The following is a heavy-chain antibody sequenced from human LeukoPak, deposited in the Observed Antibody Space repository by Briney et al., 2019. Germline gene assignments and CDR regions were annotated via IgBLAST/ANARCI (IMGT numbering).Heavy chain of an antibody. CDR2: ISRNSGSI. J-gene: IGHJ4*02. CDR1: GFTFDDYA. CDR3: AKDMGGSGSSALDY. Sequence: GGSLRLSCAASGFTFDDYAMHWVRQAPGKGLEWVSGISRNSGSIGYADSVKGRFTISRDNAKNSLYLQMNSLRAEDTALYYCAKDMGGSGSSALDYWGQGTLVTVSS. D-gene: IGHD3-10*01. V-gene: IGHV3-9*01.